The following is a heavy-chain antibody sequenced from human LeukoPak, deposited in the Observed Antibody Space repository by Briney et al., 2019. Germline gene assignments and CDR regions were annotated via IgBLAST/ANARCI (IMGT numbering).Heavy chain of an antibody. V-gene: IGHV4-34*01. J-gene: IGHJ5*02. CDR3: ARGEYDYVWGSYRYEQFDP. Sequence: SETLSLTCAVYGGSFSGYYWSWIRQPPGKGLEWIGEINHSGSTNYNPSLKSRVTISVDTSKNQFSLKLSPVTAADTAVYYCARGEYDYVWGSYRYEQFDPWGQGTLVTVSS. D-gene: IGHD3-16*02. CDR2: INHSGST. CDR1: GGSFSGYY.